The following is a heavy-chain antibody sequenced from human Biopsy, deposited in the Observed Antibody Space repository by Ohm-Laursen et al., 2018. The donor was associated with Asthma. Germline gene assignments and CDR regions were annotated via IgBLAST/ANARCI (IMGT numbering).Heavy chain of an antibody. D-gene: IGHD4-17*01. V-gene: IGHV4-31*03. CDR1: GGSINIGDYY. J-gene: IGHJ5*02. CDR3: ARTAYGHDGFDP. Sequence: QTLSLTCTVSGGSINIGDYYWSWIRQHPVKGLEWIGHIYYSGSTYYNPSLKSRVSISLDTSKNQFSLSLTSVTAADTAVYYCARTAYGHDGFDPWGQGTLVTVFS. CDR2: IYYSGST.